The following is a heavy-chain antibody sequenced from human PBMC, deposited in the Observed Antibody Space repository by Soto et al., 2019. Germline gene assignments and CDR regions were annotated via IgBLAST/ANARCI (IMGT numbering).Heavy chain of an antibody. J-gene: IGHJ6*03. Sequence: EVQLVESGGGLVQPGGSLRLSCAASGFTFSNYWMYWVRQAPGKGLVWVSRINSDGSVSSYADSVKGRLTISRDNVKNSLYLQMDSLRAEDTAVYYCARGDCVGGTCYSLAGSFYYCMDFWGKGTTVTVFS. CDR2: INSDGSVS. CDR1: GFTFSNYW. CDR3: ARGDCVGGTCYSLAGSFYYCMDF. V-gene: IGHV3-74*01. D-gene: IGHD2-15*01.